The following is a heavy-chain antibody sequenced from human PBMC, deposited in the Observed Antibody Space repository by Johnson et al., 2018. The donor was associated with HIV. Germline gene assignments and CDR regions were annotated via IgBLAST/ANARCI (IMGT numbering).Heavy chain of an antibody. V-gene: IGHV3-NL1*01. CDR3: ARSVGYCSGGSCSPDAFDI. CDR1: GFTFTTYA. Sequence: QVQLVESGGGVVQPGRSLRLSCAASGFTFTTYAMHWVRQAPGKGLECVSGIYSGGRTYYADSVKGRFTISRDNSKNTLYLQMNSLRAEDTAVYYCARSVGYCSGGSCSPDAFDIWGQGTMVTVSS. J-gene: IGHJ3*02. D-gene: IGHD2-15*01. CDR2: IYSGGRT.